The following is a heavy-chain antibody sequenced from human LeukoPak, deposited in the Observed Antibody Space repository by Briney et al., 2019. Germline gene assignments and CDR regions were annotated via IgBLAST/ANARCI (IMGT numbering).Heavy chain of an antibody. CDR3: ARWGGQYGDPFDY. CDR2: IYYSGST. V-gene: IGHV4-39*01. CDR1: GGSISSSSYY. J-gene: IGHJ4*02. D-gene: IGHD4-17*01. Sequence: PSETLSLTCTVSGGSISSSSYYWGWIRQPPGKGLEWIGSIYYSGSTYYNPSLKSRVTISVDTSKNQFSLKLSSVAAADTAVYYCARWGGQYGDPFDYWGQGTLVTVSS.